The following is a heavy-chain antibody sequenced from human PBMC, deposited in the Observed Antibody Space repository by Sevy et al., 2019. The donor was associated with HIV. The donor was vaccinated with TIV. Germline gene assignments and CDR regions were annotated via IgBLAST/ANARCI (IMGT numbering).Heavy chain of an antibody. CDR2: IHSGGKI. V-gene: IGHV3-53*01. D-gene: IGHD2-15*01. Sequence: GGSLRLSCAASGFSVSSNYMSWVRQAPGKGPEWVSVIHSGGKISYADSVQGRFTISRDNSKNTLYLQMNSLRAEETAVYCCAREDIVLGEDNYYGIDVWGQGTTVTVSS. J-gene: IGHJ6*02. CDR3: AREDIVLGEDNYYGIDV. CDR1: GFSVSSNY.